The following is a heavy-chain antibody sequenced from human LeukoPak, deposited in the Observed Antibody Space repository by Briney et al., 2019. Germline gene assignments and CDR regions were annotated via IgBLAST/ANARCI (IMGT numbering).Heavy chain of an antibody. J-gene: IGHJ4*02. V-gene: IGHV4-39*07. CDR2: INHSGST. D-gene: IGHD3-3*01. Sequence: SETLSLTCTVSGGSISSSNYYWSWIRQPPGKGLEWIGEINHSGSTNYNPSLKSRVTISVDTSKNQFSLKLSSVTAADTAVYYCASYNYDFWSGYEYWGQGTLVTVSS. CDR3: ASYNYDFWSGYEY. CDR1: GGSISSSNYY.